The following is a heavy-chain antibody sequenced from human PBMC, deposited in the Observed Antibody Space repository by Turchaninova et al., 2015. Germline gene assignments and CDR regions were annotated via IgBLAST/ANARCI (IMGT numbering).Heavy chain of an antibody. Sequence: QVQLVESGEDLVKPGGALRLSCAASGFTFSDYYMTWIGQAPGEGRAWVFYLRCSGITRFYAASLKGRFTISRDNAKNSLYLQMNSPRAEDTAVYYCASVLPAADYWGQGTLVTVSS. CDR1: GFTFSDYY. J-gene: IGHJ4*02. D-gene: IGHD2-2*01. CDR2: LRCSGITR. V-gene: IGHV3-11*01. CDR3: ASVLPAADY.